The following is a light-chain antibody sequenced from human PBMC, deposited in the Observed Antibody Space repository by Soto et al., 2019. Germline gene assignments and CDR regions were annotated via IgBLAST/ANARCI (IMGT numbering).Light chain of an antibody. CDR1: SGRISFA. Sequence: QSVLTQSPSASASLGASVNLTCTLSSGRISFAVVWHQQQPNKGPRYLVKFDSDGSHVRGDGVPDRFSGSTSGSERYLTISQHQSEDEADYCCQTWGTAIWVFGGGTKLTVL. V-gene: IGLV4-69*01. CDR3: QTWGTAIWV. J-gene: IGLJ3*02. CDR2: FDSDGSH.